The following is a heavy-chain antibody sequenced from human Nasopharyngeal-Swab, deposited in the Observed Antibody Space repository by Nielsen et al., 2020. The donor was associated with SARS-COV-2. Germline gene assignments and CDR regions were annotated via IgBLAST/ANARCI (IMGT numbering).Heavy chain of an antibody. Sequence: ETLSLTCTVSGGSISSGGYYWSWIRQAPGKGLEWVSSISSSSSYIYYADSVKGRFTISRDNAKNSLYLQMNSLRAEDTGVYYCARGGVRSYWFDPWGQGTLVTVSS. D-gene: IGHD3-16*01. V-gene: IGHV3-21*01. CDR1: GGSISSGGYY. CDR2: ISSSSSYI. CDR3: ARGGVRSYWFDP. J-gene: IGHJ5*02.